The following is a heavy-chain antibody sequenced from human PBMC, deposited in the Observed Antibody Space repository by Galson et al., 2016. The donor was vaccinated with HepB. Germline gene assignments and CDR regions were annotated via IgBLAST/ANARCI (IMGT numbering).Heavy chain of an antibody. CDR2: IKHDDRT. CDR1: GASISSNNW. J-gene: IGHJ5*02. Sequence: SETLSLTCAVSGASISSNNWWTWVRQPPGKGLEWIGEIKHDDRTNYNPSLESRVTISVDTSKNHFSLKLNSVTAADTAGYYCARILAGCSSYSCYLDPWGQGTLVTVSS. CDR3: ARILAGCSSYSCYLDP. V-gene: IGHV4-4*02. D-gene: IGHD2-2*01.